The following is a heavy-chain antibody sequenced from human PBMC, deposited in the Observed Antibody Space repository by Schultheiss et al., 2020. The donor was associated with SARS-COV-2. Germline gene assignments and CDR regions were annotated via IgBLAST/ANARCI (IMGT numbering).Heavy chain of an antibody. V-gene: IGHV2-70*04. Sequence: SGPTLVKPTPTLTLTCIFSGFSLSSTGMRVSWIRQPPGKALECLARIDWDDDKFYRTSLKTMLTISKDTSKNQVVLTMTNIDPVDTGTYYCPRTSANYYFEYWGQGTLVTGSS. CDR1: GFSLSSTGMR. CDR3: PRTSANYYFEY. J-gene: IGHJ4*02. CDR2: IDWDDDK. D-gene: IGHD1-7*01.